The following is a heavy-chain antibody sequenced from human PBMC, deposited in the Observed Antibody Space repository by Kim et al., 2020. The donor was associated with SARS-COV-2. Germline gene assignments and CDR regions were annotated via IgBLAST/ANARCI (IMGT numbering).Heavy chain of an antibody. Sequence: SETLSLTCTVSGGSISSSSYYWGWIRQPPGKGLEWIGSIYYSGSTYYNPSLKSRVTISVDTSKNQFSLKLSSVTAADTAVYYCASPQVAYGSGSSYWYFDLWGRGTLVTVSS. CDR3: ASPQVAYGSGSSYWYFDL. CDR1: GGSISSSSYY. V-gene: IGHV4-39*01. J-gene: IGHJ2*01. CDR2: IYYSGST. D-gene: IGHD3-10*01.